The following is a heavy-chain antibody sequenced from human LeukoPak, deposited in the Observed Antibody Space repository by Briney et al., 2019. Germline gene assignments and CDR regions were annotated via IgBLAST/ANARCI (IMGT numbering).Heavy chain of an antibody. V-gene: IGHV3-64D*09. CDR2: IVSNGDST. D-gene: IGHD3-22*01. CDR1: GFTFSRYG. J-gene: IGHJ6*02. Sequence: GGSLRLSCSASGFTFSRYGMHWVRQAPGKGLEYVSAIVSNGDSTYYADSVKGRFTISRDNTKNTLYLQMSSLRPDDTAVYYCVNPGWYYDSSGYSYYYGMDVWGQGTTVTVSS. CDR3: VNPGWYYDSSGYSYYYGMDV.